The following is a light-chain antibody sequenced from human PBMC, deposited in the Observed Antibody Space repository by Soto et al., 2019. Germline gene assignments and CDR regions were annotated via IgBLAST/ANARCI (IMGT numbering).Light chain of an antibody. V-gene: IGKV3-15*01. Sequence: EIVLTQSPGTLSSSRGERAALSCRAGQSVSSSYLSWYRQKPGQAPRLLIYRASSRASGIPARSSGSGSETDFTLTISSLQSEDSAVYYCQQYHNWPPITFGQGTRLEIK. J-gene: IGKJ5*01. CDR3: QQYHNWPPIT. CDR2: RAS. CDR1: QSVSSSY.